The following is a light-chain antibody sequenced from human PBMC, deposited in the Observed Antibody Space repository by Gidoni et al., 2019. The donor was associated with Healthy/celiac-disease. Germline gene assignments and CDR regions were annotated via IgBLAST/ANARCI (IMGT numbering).Light chain of an antibody. V-gene: IGKV1-39*01. CDR1: QSISSY. J-gene: IGKJ2*01. CDR3: QQSYSTPST. CDR2: AAS. Sequence: DIQMTQSPSSLSASVGDRVTITCRGSQSISSYLNWYQQKPGKAPKLLIYAASSLQSGVPSRFSGSGSGTDFTLTISSLQPEDFATYYCQQSYSTPSTFGQGTKLEIK.